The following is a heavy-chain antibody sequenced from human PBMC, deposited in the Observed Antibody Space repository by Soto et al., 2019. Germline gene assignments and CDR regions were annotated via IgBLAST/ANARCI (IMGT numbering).Heavy chain of an antibody. CDR1: GFTFSSYA. D-gene: IGHD3-3*01. J-gene: IGHJ4*02. V-gene: IGHV3-23*01. CDR3: AKDTLGARITIFGVVTSYFDY. Sequence: PGGSLRLSCAASGFTFSSYAMSWVRQAPGKGLEWVSAISGSGGSTYYADSVKGRFTISRDNSKNTLYLQMNSLRAEDTAVYYCAKDTLGARITIFGVVTSYFDYWGQGPLVTVSS. CDR2: ISGSGGST.